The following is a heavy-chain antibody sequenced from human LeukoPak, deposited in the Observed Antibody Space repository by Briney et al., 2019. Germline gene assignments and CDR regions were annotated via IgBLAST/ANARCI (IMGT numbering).Heavy chain of an antibody. J-gene: IGHJ6*02. CDR2: IIPIFGTA. CDR3: ARTLVRKQLWTQGYYYYGMDV. V-gene: IGHV1-69*13. Sequence: SVKVSCKASGGTFSSYAISRVRQAPGQGLEWMGGIIPIFGTANYAQKFQGRVTITADESTSTAYMELSSLRSEDTAVYYCARTLVRKQLWTQGYYYYGMDVWGQGTTVTVSS. CDR1: GGTFSSYA. D-gene: IGHD5-18*01.